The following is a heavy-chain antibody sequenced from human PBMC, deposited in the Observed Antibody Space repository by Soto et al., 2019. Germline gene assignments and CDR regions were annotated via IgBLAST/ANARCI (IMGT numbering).Heavy chain of an antibody. CDR2: ISGSGDST. Sequence: EVPLLQSGGGLVQPGGSLRLSCTASGFTFSHYAMRWVRQAPGKGLEWVSGISGSGDSTYCADSVKGRFTSSRDNSTNTQYLPMALLRAEDTATYYGARSYGVRVTMVRDWVDPWGQGTLVTVSS. CDR3: ARSYGVRVTMVRDWVDP. V-gene: IGHV3-23*01. J-gene: IGHJ5*02. D-gene: IGHD3-10*01. CDR1: GFTFSHYA.